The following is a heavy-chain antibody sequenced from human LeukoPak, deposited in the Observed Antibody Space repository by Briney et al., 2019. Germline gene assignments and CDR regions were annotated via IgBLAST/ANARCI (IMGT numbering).Heavy chain of an antibody. Sequence: GRSLRLSCAASGFTFDDYAMHWVRQAPGKGLEWVSGISWNSGSIGYADSVKGRFTISRDNAKNSLYLQMNSLRAEDTALYYCAKSDTAMVTSWFDPWGQGTLVTVSS. J-gene: IGHJ5*02. CDR2: ISWNSGSI. CDR3: AKSDTAMVTSWFDP. V-gene: IGHV3-9*01. CDR1: GFTFDDYA. D-gene: IGHD5-18*01.